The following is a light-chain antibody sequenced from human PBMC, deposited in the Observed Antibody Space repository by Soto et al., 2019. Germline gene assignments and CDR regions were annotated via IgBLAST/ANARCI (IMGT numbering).Light chain of an antibody. CDR1: QSIRPS. Sequence: EVVLTQSPATLSLSPGARATLSRRASQSIRPSLAWYQQKPGQAPRLVIFDASNRANGVPARFGGSGSGTDFTLTIKSLEPEDFAVYYCQQRNVWPPITVGQGTRLEIK. V-gene: IGKV3-11*01. CDR3: QQRNVWPPIT. CDR2: DAS. J-gene: IGKJ5*01.